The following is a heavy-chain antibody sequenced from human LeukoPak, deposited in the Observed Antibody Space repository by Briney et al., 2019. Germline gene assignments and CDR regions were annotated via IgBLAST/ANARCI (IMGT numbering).Heavy chain of an antibody. V-gene: IGHV1-2*02. Sequence: ASVRVSCKASGYTFTDYYIHWVRPAPGQGLEWMGWINPNSGGTNYAQKFQGRVTLTRDTSISTAYMELSRLRSDDTAVYFCARGSGLVLVVYANDIEYWGQGTLVTVSS. CDR1: GYTFTDYY. CDR3: ARGSGLVLVVYANDIEY. D-gene: IGHD2-8*01. J-gene: IGHJ4*02. CDR2: INPNSGGT.